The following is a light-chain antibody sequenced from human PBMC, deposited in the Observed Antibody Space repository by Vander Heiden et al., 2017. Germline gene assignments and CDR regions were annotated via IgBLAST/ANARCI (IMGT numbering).Light chain of an antibody. V-gene: IGKV2-28*01. CDR2: LGS. J-gene: IGKJ4*01. Sequence: VMTQSPLSLPVTPGEPASISCRSSQSLLHSNGYNYLDWYLQKPGQSPQLLIYLGSNRASGVPDRFSGSGSGTDFTLKISRVEAEDVGVYYCRQALQTPHTFGGGTKVEIK. CDR3: RQALQTPHT. CDR1: QSLLHSNGYNY.